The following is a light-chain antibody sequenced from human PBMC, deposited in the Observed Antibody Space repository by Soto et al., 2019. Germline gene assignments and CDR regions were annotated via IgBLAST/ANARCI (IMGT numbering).Light chain of an antibody. J-gene: IGLJ1*01. CDR1: SSNIGAGYD. V-gene: IGLV1-40*01. CDR2: GNS. CDR3: QSYDSSLSGYV. Sequence: QSVLTQPPSVYGAPGQRVPISCTGSSSNIGAGYDVHWYQQLPGTAPKLLIYGNSNRPSGVPDRFSGSKSGTSASLAITGLQAEDEADYYCQSYDSSLSGYVFGTGTKVTVL.